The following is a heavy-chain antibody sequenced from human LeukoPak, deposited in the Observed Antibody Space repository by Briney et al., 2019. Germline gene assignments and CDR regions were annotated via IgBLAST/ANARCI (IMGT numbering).Heavy chain of an antibody. Sequence: GGSLRLSCAASGFTVSSNYMSWVRQAPGKGLEWVSVIYSGGSTYYADSVKGRFTISRDNAKNSLYLQMNSLRAEDTAVYYCARYGCSSTSCAISYYGMDVWGQGTTVTVSS. J-gene: IGHJ6*02. CDR1: GFTVSSNY. V-gene: IGHV3-53*01. CDR2: IYSGGST. CDR3: ARYGCSSTSCAISYYGMDV. D-gene: IGHD2-2*01.